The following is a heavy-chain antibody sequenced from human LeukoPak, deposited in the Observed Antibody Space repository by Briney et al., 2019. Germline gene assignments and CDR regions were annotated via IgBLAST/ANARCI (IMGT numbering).Heavy chain of an antibody. CDR3: ARIQRGYSYGYGY. CDR1: GFTFSSYS. CDR2: ISSSSSYI. Sequence: KPGGSLRLSCAASGFTFSSYSMIWVRQAPGKGLEWVSSISSSSSYIYYADSVKGRFTISRDNAKNSLYLQMNSLRAEDTAVYYCARIQRGYSYGYGYWGQGTLVTVSS. D-gene: IGHD5-18*01. J-gene: IGHJ4*02. V-gene: IGHV3-21*01.